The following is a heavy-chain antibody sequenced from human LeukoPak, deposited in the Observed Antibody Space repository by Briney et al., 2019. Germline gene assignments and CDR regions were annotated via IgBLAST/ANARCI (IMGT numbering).Heavy chain of an antibody. J-gene: IGHJ6*03. CDR2: ISGSGGST. D-gene: IGHD4-11*01. Sequence: PGGSLRLSRAASGFTFSSYAMSWVRQAPGKGLEWVSAISGSGGSTYYADSVKGRFTISRDNSKNTLYLQMNSLRAEDTAVYYCAKDHSANYYYYMDVWGKGTTVTVSS. CDR1: GFTFSSYA. CDR3: AKDHSANYYYYMDV. V-gene: IGHV3-23*01.